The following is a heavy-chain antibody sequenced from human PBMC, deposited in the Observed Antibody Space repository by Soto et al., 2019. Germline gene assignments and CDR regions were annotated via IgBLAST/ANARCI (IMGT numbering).Heavy chain of an antibody. CDR2: INHSGST. Sequence: QVQLQQWGAGLLKPSETLSLTCAVYGGSFSGYYWSWIRQPPGKGLEWIGEINHSGSTNYNPSLKSRVTISVDTSKNQSSLKLSSVTAADTAVYYCARVYYDFWSGYSPYYFDYWGQGTLVTVSS. CDR1: GGSFSGYY. D-gene: IGHD3-3*01. CDR3: ARVYYDFWSGYSPYYFDY. J-gene: IGHJ4*02. V-gene: IGHV4-34*01.